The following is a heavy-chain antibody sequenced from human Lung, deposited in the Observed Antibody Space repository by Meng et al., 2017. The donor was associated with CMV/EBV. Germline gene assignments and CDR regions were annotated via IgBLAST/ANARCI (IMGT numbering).Heavy chain of an antibody. CDR1: GDSISSFY. Sequence: QVQLQESGPGLVKPSETLSLTCTVSGDSISSFYWSWIRQPPGKGLEWIGYIYYSGSTNHNPSLESRVTISVDTSKNQFSLKLRSVTAADTAVYYCARRGSSWYFLDYWGQGTLVTVSS. CDR3: ARRGSSWYFLDY. CDR2: IYYSGST. V-gene: IGHV4-59*08. D-gene: IGHD6-13*01. J-gene: IGHJ4*02.